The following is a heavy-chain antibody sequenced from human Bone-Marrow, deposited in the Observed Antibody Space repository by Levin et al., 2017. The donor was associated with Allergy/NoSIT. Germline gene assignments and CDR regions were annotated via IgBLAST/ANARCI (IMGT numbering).Heavy chain of an antibody. D-gene: IGHD6-13*01. CDR3: AKWFPQQLQTESQIYYYDGMDV. V-gene: IGHV3-23*01. J-gene: IGHJ6*02. CDR2: ISGSGGST. Sequence: LSLTCAASGFTFRSYAMSWVRQAPGKGLEWVSAISGSGGSTYYADSVKGRFTISRDNSKNTLYLQMNSLRAEDTAVYYCAKWFPQQLQTESQIYYYDGMDVWGQGTTVTVSS. CDR1: GFTFRSYA.